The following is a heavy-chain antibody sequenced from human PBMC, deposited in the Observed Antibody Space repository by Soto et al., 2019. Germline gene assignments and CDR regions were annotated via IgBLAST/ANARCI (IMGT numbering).Heavy chain of an antibody. V-gene: IGHV4-61*01. CDR2: IYYSGST. CDR1: GGSVSSGSYY. J-gene: IGHJ6*02. Sequence: SETLSLTCTVSGGSVSSGSYYWSWIRQPPGKGLEWIGYIYYSGSTNYNPSLKSRVTISVDTSKNQFSLKLSSVTAADTAVYCCATMPAVQLYYYGMDVWGQGTTVTVSS. D-gene: IGHD5-18*01. CDR3: ATMPAVQLYYYGMDV.